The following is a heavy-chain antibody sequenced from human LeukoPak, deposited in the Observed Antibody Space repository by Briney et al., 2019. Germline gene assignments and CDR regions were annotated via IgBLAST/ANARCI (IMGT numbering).Heavy chain of an antibody. CDR1: GGTFSSYA. CDR2: IIPILGIA. V-gene: IGHV1-69*04. CDR3: ARGYCSSTSCYKGRYNWFDP. Sequence: GASVKVSRKASGGTFSSYAISWVRQAPGQGLEWMGRIIPILGIANYAQKFQGRVTITADKSTSTAYMELSSLRSEDTAVYYCARGYCSSTSCYKGRYNWFDPWGQGTLVTVSS. D-gene: IGHD2-2*02. J-gene: IGHJ5*02.